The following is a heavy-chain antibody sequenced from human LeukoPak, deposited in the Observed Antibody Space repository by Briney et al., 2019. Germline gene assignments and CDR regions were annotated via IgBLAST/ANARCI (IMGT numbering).Heavy chain of an antibody. J-gene: IGHJ4*02. V-gene: IGHV1-46*01. CDR3: ARDSLYGVVDY. CDR1: GYTSTSYY. CDR2: INPSGGST. Sequence: ASVTVSCKTSGYTSTSYYIHWVRQAPGQGLEWMGIINPSGGSTSYAQKFQGRVTMTRDTSTSTVYMYLSSLRSEDTAVYYCARDSLYGVVDYWGQGTLVTVSS. D-gene: IGHD4-17*01.